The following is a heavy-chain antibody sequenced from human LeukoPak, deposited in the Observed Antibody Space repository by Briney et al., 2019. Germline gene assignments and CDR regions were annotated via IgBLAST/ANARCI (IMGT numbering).Heavy chain of an antibody. J-gene: IGHJ3*02. CDR2: IKQDGSEK. D-gene: IGHD1-14*01. CDR1: GFIFRRYW. V-gene: IGHV3-7*05. Sequence: GGSLRLSCAASGFIFRRYWMTWVRQAPGKGLEWVANIKQDGSEKNYLDSVRGRFTISRDDARNSLYLQMDSLRVEDTAVYYCARDKSIPNLDAFDIWGQGTMVTVSS. CDR3: ARDKSIPNLDAFDI.